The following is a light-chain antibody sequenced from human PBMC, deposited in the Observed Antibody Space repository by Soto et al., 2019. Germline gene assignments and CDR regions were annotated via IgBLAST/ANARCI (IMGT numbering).Light chain of an antibody. J-gene: IGKJ1*01. CDR2: KAS. CDR3: QQSFSSHTWT. Sequence: DIQMTQSPSPLSASVGDRVTITCRASQTISSCLAWYQQKPGKAPKLLIYKASTLKSGVPSRFSGSGSGTDFTLTISSLQTEDFATYYCQQSFSSHTWTFGQGTKVDIK. CDR1: QTISSC. V-gene: IGKV1-5*03.